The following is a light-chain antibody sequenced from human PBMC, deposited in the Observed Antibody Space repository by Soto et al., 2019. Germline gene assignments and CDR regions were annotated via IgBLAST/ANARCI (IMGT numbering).Light chain of an antibody. CDR3: QSYDSSLSGFDV. J-gene: IGLJ1*01. CDR1: SSNIGAGYD. CDR2: GNS. V-gene: IGLV1-40*01. Sequence: QSVLTQPPSVSGAPGRRVTISCTGSSSNIGAGYDVHWYQQLPGTAPKLLIYGNSNRPSGVPDRFSGSKSGTSASLAITGLQAEDEADYYCQSYDSSLSGFDVFGTGTKLTVL.